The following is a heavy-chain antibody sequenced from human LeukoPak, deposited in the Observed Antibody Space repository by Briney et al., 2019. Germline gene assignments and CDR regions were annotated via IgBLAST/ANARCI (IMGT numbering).Heavy chain of an antibody. CDR2: IRSNSDGGTT. Sequence: NPGGSLRLSCAASGFTFSRAWMSWVRQAPGKGLEWVGRIRSNSDGGTTDYAAPVKDRFTISRDDSKNTLYLQMNSLKTEDTAVYYCTTILSAARLDFDYWGQGTLVTVSS. J-gene: IGHJ4*02. D-gene: IGHD6-6*01. CDR3: TTILSAARLDFDY. V-gene: IGHV3-15*01. CDR1: GFTFSRAW.